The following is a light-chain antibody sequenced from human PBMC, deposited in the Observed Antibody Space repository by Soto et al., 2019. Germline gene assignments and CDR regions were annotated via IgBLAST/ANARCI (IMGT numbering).Light chain of an antibody. Sequence: EIVMTQSPATLSASPGERATLSCRASQSVSSTLAWYQQKPGQAPRLLIYGASTRATGIPARFNGSGSGTEFTLTISSLQSEDFAVYFCQQYSRWPPWTFGQGTKVEIK. J-gene: IGKJ1*01. CDR2: GAS. CDR3: QQYSRWPPWT. CDR1: QSVSST. V-gene: IGKV3-15*01.